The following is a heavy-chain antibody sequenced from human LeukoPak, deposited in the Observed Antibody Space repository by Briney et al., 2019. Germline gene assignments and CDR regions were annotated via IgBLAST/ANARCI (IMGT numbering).Heavy chain of an antibody. V-gene: IGHV3-7*01. CDR2: IKQDGSEK. J-gene: IGHJ4*02. CDR3: ARGPSYYDFWSGYSLDY. D-gene: IGHD3-3*01. Sequence: SGGSLRLSCAASGFTFSSYWMSWVRQAPGKRLEWVANIKQDGSEKYYVDSVKGRFTISRDNAKNSLYLQMNSLRAEDTAVYYCARGPSYYDFWSGYSLDYWGQGTLVTVSS. CDR1: GFTFSSYW.